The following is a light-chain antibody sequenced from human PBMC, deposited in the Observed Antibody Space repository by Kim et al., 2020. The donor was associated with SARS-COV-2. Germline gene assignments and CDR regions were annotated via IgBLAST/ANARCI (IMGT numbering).Light chain of an antibody. CDR3: LLYGGGAQLM. J-gene: IGLJ3*02. Sequence: GGTVTLTCASSTGSVTSDFYPNWFQQKPGQAHRALIYSASNTQAGTPARFSGSLIGGRAALTLSGVQPEDEADYCCLLYGGGAQLMFGGGTKLTVL. CDR2: SAS. CDR1: TGSVTSDFY. V-gene: IGLV7-43*01.